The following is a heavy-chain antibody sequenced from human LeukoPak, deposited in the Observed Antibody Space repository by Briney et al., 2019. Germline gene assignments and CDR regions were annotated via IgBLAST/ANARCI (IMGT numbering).Heavy chain of an antibody. CDR1: GGSVSSGTYF. CDR2: IHYSVTT. V-gene: IGHV4-61*01. J-gene: IGHJ4*02. D-gene: IGHD7-27*01. Sequence: SSETLSLTCTVSGGSVSSGTYFWTWVRQPPGKGLEWIGHIHYSVTTNYNPSLKSRVTMSLDTSKNQFSLKLTSVTAADTAIYFCARWGTYWGQGTLVTVSS. CDR3: ARWGTY.